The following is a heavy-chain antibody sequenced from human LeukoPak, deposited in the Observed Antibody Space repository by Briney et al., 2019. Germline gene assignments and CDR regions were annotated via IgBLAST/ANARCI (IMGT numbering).Heavy chain of an antibody. Sequence: GGSLRLSCAASGFTFRNYAIHWVRQAPGKGLEWVAVISYDGVNKYYADSVKGRFTISRDNSKNTLYLQMNSLRAEDTAVYYCAREDSSSSYYYFDYWGQGTLVTVSS. J-gene: IGHJ4*02. D-gene: IGHD6-6*01. CDR3: AREDSSSSYYYFDY. CDR1: GFTFRNYA. V-gene: IGHV3-30-3*01. CDR2: ISYDGVNK.